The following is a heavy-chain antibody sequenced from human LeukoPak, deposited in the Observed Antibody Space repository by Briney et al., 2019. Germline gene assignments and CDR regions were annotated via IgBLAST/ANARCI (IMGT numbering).Heavy chain of an antibody. V-gene: IGHV1-2*02. Sequence: INRKSGDTKYAQNFQGRVTMTRDTSISTSYMELSSLRSDDTAVYYCATPWGCTRPDCPFLHWGQGTLVTVSS. CDR2: INRKSGDT. CDR3: ATPWGCTRPDCPFLH. J-gene: IGHJ4*02. D-gene: IGHD2-8*01.